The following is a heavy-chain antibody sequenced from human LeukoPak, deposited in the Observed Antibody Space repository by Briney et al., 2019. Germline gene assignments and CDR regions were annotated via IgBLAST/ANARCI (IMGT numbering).Heavy chain of an antibody. CDR1: GYTLTELS. CDR3: ATVLSRGFRIYYFDY. D-gene: IGHD3-3*01. J-gene: IGHJ4*02. CDR2: FDPEDGET. V-gene: IGHV1-24*01. Sequence: GASVKVSCKVYGYTLTELSMHWVRQAPGKGLEWMGGFDPEDGETIYAQKFQGRVTMTEDTSTDTAYMELSSLRSEDTAVYYCATVLSRGFRIYYFDYWGQGTLVTVSS.